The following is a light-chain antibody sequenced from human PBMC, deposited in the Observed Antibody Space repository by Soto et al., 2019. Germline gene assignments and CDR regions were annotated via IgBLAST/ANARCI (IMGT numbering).Light chain of an antibody. Sequence: SYELTQPLSVSVALGQTARITCGGNNIGSKNVYWFQQKPGQAPVLVIYRDANRPSEIPERFSGSNSGNTATLTISRAQAGDEADYYCQVWDSSTVVFGGGTKVTVL. CDR1: NIGSKN. CDR2: RDA. J-gene: IGLJ2*01. CDR3: QVWDSSTVV. V-gene: IGLV3-9*01.